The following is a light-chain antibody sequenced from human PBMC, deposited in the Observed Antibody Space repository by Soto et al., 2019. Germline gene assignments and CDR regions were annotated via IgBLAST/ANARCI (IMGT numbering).Light chain of an antibody. CDR3: SSYTSSFSYV. CDR1: SSDVGGYNY. J-gene: IGLJ1*01. V-gene: IGLV2-14*01. Sequence: QAVRTQPASVCGSPGQAITISCTGTSSDVGGYNYVSWYQQHPGKAPKLMIYEVSNRPSGVSNRFSGSKSGNTASLTISGLQAEDEADYYCSSYTSSFSYVFGTGTKVTVL. CDR2: EVS.